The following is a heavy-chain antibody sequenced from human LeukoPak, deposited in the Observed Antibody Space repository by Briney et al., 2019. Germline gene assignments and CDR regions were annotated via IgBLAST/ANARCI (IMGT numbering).Heavy chain of an antibody. D-gene: IGHD4-17*01. CDR1: GYTFTNYG. CDR2: ISSYNGNT. CDR3: ARGTVTKRFFDY. Sequence: ASVKVSCKASGYTFTNYGISWVRQAPGQGLEWMGWISSYNGNTNYAQKLQGRVTMTTDTSTSTAYMEVRSLRSDDTAVYYCARGTVTKRFFDYWGQGTLVTVSS. J-gene: IGHJ4*02. V-gene: IGHV1-18*01.